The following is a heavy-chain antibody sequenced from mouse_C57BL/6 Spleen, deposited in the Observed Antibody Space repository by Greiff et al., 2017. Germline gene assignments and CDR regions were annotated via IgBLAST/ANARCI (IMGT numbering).Heavy chain of an antibody. V-gene: IGHV10-3*01. CDR1: GFTFNTYA. Sequence: EVQLVESGGGLVQPKGSLKLSCAASGFTFNTYAMHWVRQAPGKGLEWVARIRSKSSNYATYYADSVKDRFTISRDDSQSMLYLQMNNLKTEDTAMYDCVRDRIYYGNYAYAMDYWGQGTSVTVSS. CDR3: VRDRIYYGNYAYAMDY. J-gene: IGHJ4*01. CDR2: IRSKSSNYAT. D-gene: IGHD2-1*01.